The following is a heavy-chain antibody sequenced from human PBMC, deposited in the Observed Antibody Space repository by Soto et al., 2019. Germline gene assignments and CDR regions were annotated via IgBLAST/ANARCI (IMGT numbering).Heavy chain of an antibody. V-gene: IGHV4-39*01. CDR2: IYYTGST. D-gene: IGHD6-19*01. CDR1: GGSISSSSYY. Sequence: QLQLQESGPGLVKPSETLSLSCTVSGGSISSSSYYWGWIRQPPGKGLEWIGSIYYTGSTYYSPSLECRVTISVDTSKTQFSLRLSSVTAADTAVYYCAGLGGSSGWYWFDPWGQGTLVTVSS. J-gene: IGHJ5*02. CDR3: AGLGGSSGWYWFDP.